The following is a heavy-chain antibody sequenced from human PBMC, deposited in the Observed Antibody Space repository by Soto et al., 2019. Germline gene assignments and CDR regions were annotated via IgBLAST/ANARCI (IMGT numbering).Heavy chain of an antibody. D-gene: IGHD5-18*01. V-gene: IGHV4-59*01. Sequence: PSETLSLTCTVSGGSISSYYWSWIRRPPGKGLEWIGYIYNSGSTHSNPSLQSRVTISVDTSKNQFSLKLSSVTAADTGIYYCARIKRGYSYGSIIDFWGRGTLVTVSS. CDR3: ARIKRGYSYGSIIDF. J-gene: IGHJ4*01. CDR1: GGSISSYY. CDR2: IYNSGST.